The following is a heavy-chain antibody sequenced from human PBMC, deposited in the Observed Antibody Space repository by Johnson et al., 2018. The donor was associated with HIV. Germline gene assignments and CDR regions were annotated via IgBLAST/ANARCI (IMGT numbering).Heavy chain of an antibody. D-gene: IGHD6-19*01. CDR1: GFTFSGSA. CDR2: IRSRAHNYAT. Sequence: VQLVESGGGLVQPGGYLKLSCAASGFTFSGSAVHWVRQASGKGLEWVGRIRSRAHNYATAYAASVKGRFTISRDDSKNTAYLETNSLKTEDTAMYYCTRLGSGWGGDIWGQGTMITVSS. V-gene: IGHV3-73*02. J-gene: IGHJ3*02. CDR3: TRLGSGWGGDI.